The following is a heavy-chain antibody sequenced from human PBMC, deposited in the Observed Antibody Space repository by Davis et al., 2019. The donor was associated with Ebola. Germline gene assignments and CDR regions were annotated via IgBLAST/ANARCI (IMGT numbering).Heavy chain of an antibody. CDR1: GFTFSDYY. CDR3: ARDPSAARGYYGMDV. Sequence: GGSLRLSCAASGFTFSDYYMSWVRQAPGKGLEWVSVIYSGGSTYYADSVKGRFTISRDNSKNTLYLQMNSLRAEDTAVYYCARDPSAARGYYGMDVWGQGTTVTVSS. CDR2: IYSGGST. V-gene: IGHV3-66*02. J-gene: IGHJ6*02. D-gene: IGHD6-6*01.